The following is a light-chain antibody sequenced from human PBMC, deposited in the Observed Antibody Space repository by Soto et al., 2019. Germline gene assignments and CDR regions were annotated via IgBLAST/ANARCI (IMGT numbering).Light chain of an antibody. J-gene: IGLJ2*01. Sequence: QSALTQPASVSGSPGQSITIACTGTSRDVGGYNYVSWYQQHPGKAPKLMIYEVTNRPSGVSNRFSGSKSGNTASLTISGLQAEDETDYFWNSNTSGGTLVFGGGTKLTVL. V-gene: IGLV2-14*01. CDR3: NSNTSGGTLV. CDR2: EVT. CDR1: SRDVGGYNY.